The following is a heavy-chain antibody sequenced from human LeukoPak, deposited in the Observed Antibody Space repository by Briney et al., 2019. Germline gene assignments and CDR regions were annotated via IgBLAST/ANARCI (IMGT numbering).Heavy chain of an antibody. J-gene: IGHJ4*02. CDR1: GFTFNNYD. CDR3: AKAGEYCPDGRWYSENYYFDY. Sequence: GGSLRLSCAASGFTFNNYDMTWLRQAPGKGLEWVSDISDSGVSTYYSVKGRFTISRDNSKNTLYLQMNSLRAEETAVYYCAKAGEYCPDGRWYSENYYFDYWGQGTLVTVSS. D-gene: IGHD2-15*01. V-gene: IGHV3-23*01. CDR2: ISDSGVST.